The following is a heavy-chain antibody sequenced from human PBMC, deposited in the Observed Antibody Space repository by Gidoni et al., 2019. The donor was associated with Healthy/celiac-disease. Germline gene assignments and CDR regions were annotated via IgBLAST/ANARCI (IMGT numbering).Heavy chain of an antibody. V-gene: IGHV3-64*01. J-gene: IGHJ4*02. CDR1: GFPFSSYA. Sequence: EVQLVESGGGLVQPGGSLRLSCAASGFPFSSYAMHWVRQAPGKRLEYVSAISSNGGSTYYANSVKGRFTISRDDSKNTLYLQMGSLRAEDMAVYYCASSSRVRGVISYYFDYWGQGTLVTVSS. D-gene: IGHD3-10*01. CDR3: ASSSRVRGVISYYFDY. CDR2: ISSNGGST.